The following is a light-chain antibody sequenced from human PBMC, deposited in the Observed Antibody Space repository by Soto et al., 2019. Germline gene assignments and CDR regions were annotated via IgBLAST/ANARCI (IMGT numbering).Light chain of an antibody. V-gene: IGLV1-51*01. CDR3: GSWDSSLSAYV. Sequence: QSVLTQPPSVSAAPGQRVTISCSGSSSNIGGNSVSWYQQLPGTAPKLLIYDDDKRLSGIPDRFSGSKSGTSATLGITGFQTGDEADYYCGSWDSSLSAYVFGTGTKAPS. CDR1: SSNIGGNS. CDR2: DDD. J-gene: IGLJ1*01.